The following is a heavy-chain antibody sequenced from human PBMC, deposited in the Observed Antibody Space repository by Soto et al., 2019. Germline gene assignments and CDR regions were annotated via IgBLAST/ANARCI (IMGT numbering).Heavy chain of an antibody. CDR3: ARVIGDNWNFGWFDP. Sequence: SSETLSLTCAVSSGSISSSNWWSLVRQPPGKGLEWIGEIYHSGSTNYNPSLKSRVTISVDKSKNQFSLKLSSVTAADTAVYYCARVIGDNWNFGWFDPWGQGTLVTVSS. D-gene: IGHD1-1*01. CDR1: SGSISSSNW. CDR2: IYHSGST. V-gene: IGHV4-4*02. J-gene: IGHJ5*02.